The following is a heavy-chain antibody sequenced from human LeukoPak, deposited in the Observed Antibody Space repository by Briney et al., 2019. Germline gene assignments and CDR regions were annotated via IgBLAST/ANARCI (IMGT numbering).Heavy chain of an antibody. CDR1: GYTFTSYY. V-gene: IGHV1-46*01. CDR3: ARAPNGGLPGGF. D-gene: IGHD7-27*01. CDR2: INPSDDST. J-gene: IGHJ4*02. Sequence: ASVKVSCKASGYTFTSYYMHWVRQAPGQGLEWMGIINPSDDSTRYAKKFQGRVTMTRDMSTNTVYMEVRNLRSEDTAVYYCARAPNGGLPGGFWGQGTLVTVSS.